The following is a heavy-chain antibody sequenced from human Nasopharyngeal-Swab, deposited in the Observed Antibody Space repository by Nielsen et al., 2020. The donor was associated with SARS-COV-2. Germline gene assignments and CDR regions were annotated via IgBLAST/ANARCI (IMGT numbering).Heavy chain of an antibody. D-gene: IGHD3-3*01. Sequence: ASVKVSCTSSFYTFTSYVISWVRQAPGQGLEWMGWISAYNGNTNYAQKLQGRVTMTTDTSTSTAYMELRSLRSADTAVYYCARDDSSNYDFWSGYYTSFDYWGQGTLVTVSS. CDR2: ISAYNGNT. CDR3: ARDDSSNYDFWSGYYTSFDY. V-gene: IGHV1-18*01. CDR1: FYTFTSYV. J-gene: IGHJ4*02.